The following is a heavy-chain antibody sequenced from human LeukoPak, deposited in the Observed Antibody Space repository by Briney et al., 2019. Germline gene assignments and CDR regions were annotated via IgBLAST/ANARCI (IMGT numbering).Heavy chain of an antibody. V-gene: IGHV3-48*03. CDR3: ARSTTHPYYNYMDV. Sequence: GGSLRLSCAASGFTFSSYEMNWVRQAPGKGLEWVSYISSSGSNTYYADSVKGRLTISRDKAKNTRYLQMNSLRVEDTAVYYCARSTTHPYYNYMDVWGKGTTVTLSS. CDR1: GFTFSSYE. D-gene: IGHD4-17*01. CDR2: ISSSGSNT. J-gene: IGHJ6*03.